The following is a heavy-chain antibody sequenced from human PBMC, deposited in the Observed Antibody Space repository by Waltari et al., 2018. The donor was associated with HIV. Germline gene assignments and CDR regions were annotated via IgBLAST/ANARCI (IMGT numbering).Heavy chain of an antibody. CDR1: GLTFGSYG. V-gene: IGHV3-30*18. D-gene: IGHD3-16*01. J-gene: IGHJ4*02. CDR2: ISSYDGNNK. CDR3: ANLDSGQAGG. Sequence: QVQLVESGGGVVQPGRSLRLPCPALGLTFGSYGMHWVRQATGKGLEWVAVISSYDGNNKYYADSVKGRLTISRDNSKSTLYLQMNSLRAEDTAVYYCANLDSGQAGGWGQGTLVTVSS.